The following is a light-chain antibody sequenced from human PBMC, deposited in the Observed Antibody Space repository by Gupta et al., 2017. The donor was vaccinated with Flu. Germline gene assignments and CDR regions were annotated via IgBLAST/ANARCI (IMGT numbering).Light chain of an antibody. CDR1: SSDVGRSNY. J-gene: IGLJ1*01. CDR2: DVS. CDR3: SSYTSTNTFYV. Sequence: QSALTQPASVSGSPGQSTTISCTGTSSDVGRSNYVSWYQQHPGKAPKLIIYDVSYRPSGVSSRFSGSKSGNTASLTISGLEAEDETDYYCSSYTSTNTFYVFGTGTKVTVL. V-gene: IGLV2-14*01.